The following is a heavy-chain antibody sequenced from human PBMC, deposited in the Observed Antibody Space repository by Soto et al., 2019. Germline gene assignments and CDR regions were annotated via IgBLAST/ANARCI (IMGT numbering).Heavy chain of an antibody. D-gene: IGHD6-19*01. CDR2: INHSGST. CDR3: ARGYGSGWTN. J-gene: IGHJ4*02. CDR1: GGSFSGYY. V-gene: IGHV4-34*01. Sequence: SETLSLTCAVYGGSFSGYYWSWIRQPPGKGLDWIGEINHSGSTNYNPSLKSRVTISVDTSKNQFSLKLSSVTAADTAVYYCARGYGSGWTNWGQGTLVTVS.